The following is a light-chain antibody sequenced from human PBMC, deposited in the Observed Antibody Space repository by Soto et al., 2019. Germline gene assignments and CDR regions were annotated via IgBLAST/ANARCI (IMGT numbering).Light chain of an antibody. CDR3: SSYSSSGTLYV. CDR2: DVS. V-gene: IGLV2-14*03. Sequence: QSALTQPASVSVSPGRSITISCTGSSSDVGDYNYVAWYQQHPDKAPKLMIFDVSSRPSGVSNRFSGSKSGSTASLTISGLQAEDEADYFCSSYSSSGTLYVFGTGTKLTVL. J-gene: IGLJ1*01. CDR1: SSDVGDYNY.